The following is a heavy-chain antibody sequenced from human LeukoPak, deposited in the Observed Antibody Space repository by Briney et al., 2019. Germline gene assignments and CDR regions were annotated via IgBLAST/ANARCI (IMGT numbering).Heavy chain of an antibody. CDR3: ATLDSTKSVF. CDR1: EFRFGRDW. D-gene: IGHD2-2*01. J-gene: IGHJ1*01. Sequence: GGSLRLTCVASEFRFGRDWISWVRQAPGKGPEWVACIKQDGSEEYYVGSVRGRFTVSVDNGKNSLYLQMNSLRADDTARYYCATLDSTKSVFWGRGTAVTVSS. V-gene: IGHV3-7*01. CDR2: IKQDGSEE.